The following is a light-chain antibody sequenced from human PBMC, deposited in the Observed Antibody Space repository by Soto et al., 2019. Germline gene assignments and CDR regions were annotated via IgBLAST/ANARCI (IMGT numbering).Light chain of an antibody. CDR3: TSYTSVTIVV. CDR1: NSDIGGYNS. V-gene: IGLV2-14*01. CDR2: GVT. J-gene: IGLJ2*01. Sequence: QSALTQPASVSGSPGQSITISCTGYNSDIGGYNSVSWYQQHPGKAPKLLIFGVTNRPSGVSDRFSGSKSGNTASLTISALQAEDEADYYCTSYTSVTIVVFGGGTKLTVL.